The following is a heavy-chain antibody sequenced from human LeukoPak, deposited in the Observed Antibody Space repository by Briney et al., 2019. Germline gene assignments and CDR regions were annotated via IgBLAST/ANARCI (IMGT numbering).Heavy chain of an antibody. CDR3: ARGLITIFGGPEDTYYYYYMDV. V-gene: IGHV4-30-4*08. CDR2: IYYSGST. CDR1: GGSISSGDYY. D-gene: IGHD3-3*01. J-gene: IGHJ6*03. Sequence: PSQTLSLTCTVSGGSISSGDYYWSWIRQPPGKGLEWIGYIYYSGSTNYNPSLKSRVTISVDTSKNQFSLKLSSVTAADTAVYYCARGLITIFGGPEDTYYYYYMDVWGKGTTVTVSS.